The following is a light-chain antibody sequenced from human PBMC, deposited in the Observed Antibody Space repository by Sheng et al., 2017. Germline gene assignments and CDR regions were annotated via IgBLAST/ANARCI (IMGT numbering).Light chain of an antibody. J-gene: IGLJ3*02. V-gene: IGLV1-44*01. Sequence: QSALTQEASVSGTVGQKVTLSCTGNRNNXGRYAVGWYQQISHGVPKIVLFQNSPPSGIPDRFSGSRSGATASLTISGLQLRTRLINYCSTWDSGLSAYVFGGGTKLTVL. CDR3: STWDSGLSAYV. CDR1: RNNXGRYA. CDR2: QN.